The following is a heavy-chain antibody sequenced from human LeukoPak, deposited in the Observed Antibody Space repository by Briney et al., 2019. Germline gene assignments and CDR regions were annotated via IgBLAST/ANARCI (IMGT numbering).Heavy chain of an antibody. CDR2: IYYSGST. V-gene: IGHV4-59*01. J-gene: IGHJ3*02. Sequence: PSETLSLTCSVSGGSISSYYWSWIRQPPGKGLEWIGYIYYSGSTDYNPSLKSRVIISVDTSKNQFSLKLSSVTAADTAVYYCARVMGDYYDSSGYYRRPDVFDIWGQGTMLTVSS. D-gene: IGHD3-22*01. CDR3: ARVMGDYYDSSGYYRRPDVFDI. CDR1: GGSISSYY.